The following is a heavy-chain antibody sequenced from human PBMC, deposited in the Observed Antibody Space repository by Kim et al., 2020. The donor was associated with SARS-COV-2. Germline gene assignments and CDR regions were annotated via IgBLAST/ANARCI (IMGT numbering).Heavy chain of an antibody. Sequence: GGSLRLSCAASGFTFSTYGMHWVRQAPGKGLEWVALIWYDGSNKYCADSVKGRFTISRDNSKNTLYLQMNSLRAEDTAVYYCARDHCGDDCLNNYMDVWGKGTTVTVSS. J-gene: IGHJ6*03. CDR1: GFTFSTYG. CDR2: IWYDGSNK. CDR3: ARDHCGDDCLNNYMDV. D-gene: IGHD2-21*01. V-gene: IGHV3-33*01.